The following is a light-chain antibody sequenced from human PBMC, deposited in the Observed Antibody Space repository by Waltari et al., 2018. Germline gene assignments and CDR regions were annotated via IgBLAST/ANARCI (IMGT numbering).Light chain of an antibody. J-gene: IGLJ2*01. CDR2: KDI. V-gene: IGLV3-25*03. CDR1: AFPPPN. Sequence: SYELPRPPSVSVSPGPTSRNTCSGDAFPPPNAHWYQQKPGQAPVLVIYKDIERPSGIPERFSGSSSGTAVTLTISGVQAEDEADYYCQSADSSGTYVIFGGGTKLTVL. CDR3: QSADSSGTYVI.